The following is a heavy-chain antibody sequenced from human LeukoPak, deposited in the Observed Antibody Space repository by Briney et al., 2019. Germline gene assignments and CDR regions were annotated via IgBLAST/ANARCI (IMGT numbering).Heavy chain of an antibody. CDR3: ARAGNHRNSGYDY. CDR2: IWNDGNNK. CDR1: GFTFSWNG. D-gene: IGHD5-12*01. V-gene: IGHV3-33*01. Sequence: PGRSLRLSCAASGFTFSWNGMHWVRQAPGKGLEWVAVIWNDGNNKYYADSVKGRFTISRDNSKNTLYLQMNSLRVEDTAVYYCARAGNHRNSGYDYWGQGTLVTVSS. J-gene: IGHJ4*02.